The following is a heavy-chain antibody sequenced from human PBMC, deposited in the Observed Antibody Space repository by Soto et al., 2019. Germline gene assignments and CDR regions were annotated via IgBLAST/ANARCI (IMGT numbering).Heavy chain of an antibody. J-gene: IGHJ4*02. CDR2: IYYSGST. CDR1: GGSVSSGSYY. D-gene: IGHD2-15*01. CDR3: AREGWDYCSGGSCSH. V-gene: IGHV4-61*01. Sequence: SETLSLTCTVSGGSVSSGSYYWSWIRQPPGKGLEWIGYIYYSGSTNYNPALKSRVTISGDTSKNQFSLKLSSVTAADTAVYYCAREGWDYCSGGSCSHWGQGTLVTVSS.